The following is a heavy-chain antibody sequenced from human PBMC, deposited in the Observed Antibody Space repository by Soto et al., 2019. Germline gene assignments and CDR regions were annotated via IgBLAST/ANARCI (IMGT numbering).Heavy chain of an antibody. J-gene: IGHJ4*02. V-gene: IGHV3-30-3*01. CDR3: ARGGIVVG. D-gene: IGHD3-22*01. CDR1: GFNFTSYA. CDR2: ISYDGSDK. Sequence: QVQLVESGGGVVQPGRSLRLSCAASGFNFTSYAMHWVRQAPGKGLEWVAVISYDGSDKYYADSAKGRFTISRDNSKNTLYLQINSLRTDDTAVYYCARGGIVVGWGQGTLVTVSS.